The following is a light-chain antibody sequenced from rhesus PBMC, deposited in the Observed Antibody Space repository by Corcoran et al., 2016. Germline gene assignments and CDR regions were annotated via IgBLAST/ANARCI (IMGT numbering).Light chain of an antibody. Sequence: DIQMTQSPSSLSASVGDRVTISCQASQGISNWLAWSQQKPGKAPKFLIYAASSLQSGVPSSFSGSGSGTDFTLTISSLQPEDFATYYCQQHSSYPLTFGGGTKVEIK. V-gene: IGKV1-33*02. CDR3: QQHSSYPLT. CDR2: AAS. J-gene: IGKJ4*01. CDR1: QGISNW.